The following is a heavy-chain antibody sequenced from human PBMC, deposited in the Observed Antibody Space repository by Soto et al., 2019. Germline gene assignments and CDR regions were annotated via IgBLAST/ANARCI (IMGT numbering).Heavy chain of an antibody. Sequence: GGSLRLSCAASGFTFSSYSMNWVRQAPGKGLEWVSSISSSSSYIYYADSVKGRFTISRDNAKNSLYLQMNSLRAEDTAVYYCARDDCSGGSCYSYFDFWGQGTLVTVSS. J-gene: IGHJ4*02. D-gene: IGHD2-15*01. CDR3: ARDDCSGGSCYSYFDF. CDR1: GFTFSSYS. CDR2: ISSSSSYI. V-gene: IGHV3-21*01.